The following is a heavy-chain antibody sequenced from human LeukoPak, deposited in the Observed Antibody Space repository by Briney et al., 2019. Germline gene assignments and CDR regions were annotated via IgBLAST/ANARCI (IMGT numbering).Heavy chain of an antibody. V-gene: IGHV3-7*01. J-gene: IGHJ4*02. CDR2: IKQDGSEK. CDR3: ARDAVPPTYYDFWSGYYTDYFDY. Sequence: GGSLRLSCAASGFTFSRYWMSWVRQAPGKGLEWVANIKQDGSEKYYVDSVKGRFTISRDNAKNSLYLQMNSLRAEDTAVYYCARDAVPPTYYDFWSGYYTDYFDYWGQGTLVTVSS. D-gene: IGHD3-3*01. CDR1: GFTFSRYW.